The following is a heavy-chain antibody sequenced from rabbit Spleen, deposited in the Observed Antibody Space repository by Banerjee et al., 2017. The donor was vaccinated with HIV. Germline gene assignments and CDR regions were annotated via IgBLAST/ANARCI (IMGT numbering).Heavy chain of an antibody. J-gene: IGHJ4*01. D-gene: IGHD6-1*01. Sequence: QEQLEESGGGLVKPEGSLTLTCKASGFSFSSRFYMCWVRQAPGKGLEWIACIVAGSSGSTYYASWAKGRFTISKTSSTTVTLQMTSLTAADTATYFCARGGTGGYGCDLWGPGTLVTVS. CDR3: ARGGTGGYGCDL. CDR1: GFSFSSRFY. V-gene: IGHV1S45*01. CDR2: IVAGSSGST.